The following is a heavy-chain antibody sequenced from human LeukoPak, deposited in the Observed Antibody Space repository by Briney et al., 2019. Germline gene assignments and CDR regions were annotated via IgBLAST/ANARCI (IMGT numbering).Heavy chain of an antibody. D-gene: IGHD4-17*01. Sequence: GGSLRLSCAASGFTFSDYYMSWIRQAPGKGLEWVSAITASGADTYYADSVKGRFTISRDNSKNTLYLQMNSLRAEDTAVYYCAGAYGDYSYAFDPWGQGTLVTVSS. CDR3: AGAYGDYSYAFDP. CDR2: ITASGADT. J-gene: IGHJ5*02. CDR1: GFTFSDYY. V-gene: IGHV3-23*01.